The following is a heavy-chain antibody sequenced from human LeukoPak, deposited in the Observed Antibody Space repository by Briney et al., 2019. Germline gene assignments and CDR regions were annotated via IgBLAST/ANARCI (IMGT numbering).Heavy chain of an antibody. CDR1: GYTFTGYY. CDR2: INPNSGGT. CDR3: AREGGSYSNWFDP. V-gene: IGHV1-2*02. J-gene: IGHJ5*02. Sequence: ASVKVSCKASGYTFTGYYMHWVRQAPGQGLEWMGWINPNSGGTNYAQKFRGRVTMTRDTSISTAYMELSRLRSDDTAVYYCAREGGSYSNWFDPWGRGTLVTVSS. D-gene: IGHD1-26*01.